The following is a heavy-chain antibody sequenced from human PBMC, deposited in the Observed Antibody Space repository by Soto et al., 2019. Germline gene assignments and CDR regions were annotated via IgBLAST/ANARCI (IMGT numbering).Heavy chain of an antibody. J-gene: IGHJ4*02. CDR3: ARGRHGYMVSVIGY. CDR2: TYYRSKWYY. D-gene: IGHD3-10*01. Sequence: SQTLSLTWVVSGDSVLSNSASWNWIRQSPSRGLEWLGRTYYRSKWYYDYAPSVRSRLGINPDTPKNQISLQLNSVTPEDTAVYYCARGRHGYMVSVIGYWGQGTPVTVSS. CDR1: GDSVLSNSAS. V-gene: IGHV6-1*01.